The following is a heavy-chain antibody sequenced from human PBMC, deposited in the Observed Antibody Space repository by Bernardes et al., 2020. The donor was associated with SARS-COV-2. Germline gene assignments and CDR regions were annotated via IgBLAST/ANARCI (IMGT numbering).Heavy chain of an antibody. CDR2: ISSSGSTI. V-gene: IGHV3-11*01. CDR3: ARDGQEQLGTYYYYGMDV. CDR1: GFTFSDYY. D-gene: IGHD6-13*01. Sequence: VGSLRLSCAASGFTFSDYYMSWIRQAPGKGLEWVSYISSSGSTIYYADSVKGRFTISRDNAKNSLYLQMNSLRAEDTAVYYCARDGQEQLGTYYYYGMDVWGQGTTVTVSS. J-gene: IGHJ6*02.